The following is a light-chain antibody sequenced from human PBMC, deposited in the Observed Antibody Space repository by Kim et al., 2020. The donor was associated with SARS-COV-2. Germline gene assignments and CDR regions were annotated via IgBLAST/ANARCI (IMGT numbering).Light chain of an antibody. CDR1: SLRSYY. J-gene: IGLJ3*02. CDR2: EKN. CDR3: NSRESGVNHVV. Sequence: ALGQTVGITCQGDSLRSYYASWYQKKPGQAPVLVIYEKNNRPSGIPDRFSGSSSGNTASLTIPGAQAEDEADYYCNSRESGVNHVVFGGGTQLTVL. V-gene: IGLV3-19*01.